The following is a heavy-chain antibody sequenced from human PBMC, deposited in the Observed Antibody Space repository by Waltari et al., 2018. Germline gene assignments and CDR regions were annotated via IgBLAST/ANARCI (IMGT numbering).Heavy chain of an antibody. D-gene: IGHD4-4*01. J-gene: IGHJ6*03. Sequence: QVQLQESGPGLVKPSETLSLTCNVSGGSISNYYWSWIRQPPGKELEWIGYIYSSGRTNYNPSLRSRVTISADTSKTRFSLKLSSVTAADTAVYYCATTISASRGGHYYYYMDVWGKGATVTVSS. CDR3: ATTISASRGGHYYYYMDV. V-gene: IGHV4-59*01. CDR1: GGSISNYY. CDR2: IYSSGRT.